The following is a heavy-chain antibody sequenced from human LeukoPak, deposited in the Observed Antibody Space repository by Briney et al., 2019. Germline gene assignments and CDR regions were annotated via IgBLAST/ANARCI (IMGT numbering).Heavy chain of an antibody. CDR1: GYSFTSYL. CDR2: IWPGDSQP. J-gene: IGHJ4*02. V-gene: IGHV5-51*01. CDR3: ARRGYSFDYFDY. D-gene: IGHD5-18*01. Sequence: GESLKISCKGSGYSFTSYLIGWVRQKPGKGLEWMGIIWPGDSQPKYSPSFQGQVTISVDKSISIAYLQWSSLKASDTAMYYCARRGYSFDYFDYWGQGTLVTVSS.